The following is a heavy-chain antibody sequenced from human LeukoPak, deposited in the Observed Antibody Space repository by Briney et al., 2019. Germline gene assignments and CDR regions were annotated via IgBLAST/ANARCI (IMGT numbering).Heavy chain of an antibody. Sequence: PGRSLRLSCAASGFTFSSYAIHWVRQPLGKGLEWVAVISYDGTYKYYADSVKGRFTISRDSAKNSLYLQMNSLRAEDTAVYFCTDNLSRWGQGTLVTVPS. CDR2: ISYDGTYK. J-gene: IGHJ4*02. V-gene: IGHV3-30-3*01. CDR1: GFTFSSYA. D-gene: IGHD1-1*01. CDR3: TDNLSR.